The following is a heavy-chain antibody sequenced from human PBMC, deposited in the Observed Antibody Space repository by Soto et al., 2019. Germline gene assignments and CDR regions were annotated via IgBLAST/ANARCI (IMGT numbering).Heavy chain of an antibody. J-gene: IGHJ4*02. V-gene: IGHV4-4*02. CDR1: GGSMTSSNW. CDR2: IYYSDSA. CDR3: ARDKITGLFDY. D-gene: IGHD2-8*02. Sequence: SETLSLTCTVSGGSMTSSNWWNWVRQSPGKGLEWIGYIYYSDSANYNPSLKSRVIISVDTSKNQFSLRLSSVTAADTAVYYCARDKITGLFDYWGQGTLVTVSS.